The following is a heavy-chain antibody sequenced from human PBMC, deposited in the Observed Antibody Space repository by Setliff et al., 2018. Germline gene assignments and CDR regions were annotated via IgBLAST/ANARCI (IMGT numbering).Heavy chain of an antibody. D-gene: IGHD2-15*01. Sequence: SETLSLTCTVSGDSISSHYWTWIRQPAAGQGLEWIGRLYTSGDTNYNPSLKSRVTISGDTSKNQLSLRLSSVTAADTAVYYCARDRGVVGAGRRGYYFDYWGQGVLVTVSS. V-gene: IGHV4-4*07. CDR1: GDSISSHY. CDR3: ARDRGVVGAGRRGYYFDY. J-gene: IGHJ4*02. CDR2: LYTSGDT.